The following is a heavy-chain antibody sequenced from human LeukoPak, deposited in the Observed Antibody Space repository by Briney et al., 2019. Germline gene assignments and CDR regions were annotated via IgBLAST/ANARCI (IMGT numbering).Heavy chain of an antibody. CDR2: IYYSGST. V-gene: IGHV4-59*01. D-gene: IGHD6-13*01. CDR1: GGSFNSGY. CDR3: ARDGAGRSFYY. J-gene: IGHJ4*02. Sequence: SETLSLTCTVSGGSFNSGYWSWLRQPPREGLEWIGCIYYSGSTNHNPSLKSRVTISIDTSKNLFSLRLSSVTAADTAIYYCARDGAGRSFYYWGQGTLVTVSS.